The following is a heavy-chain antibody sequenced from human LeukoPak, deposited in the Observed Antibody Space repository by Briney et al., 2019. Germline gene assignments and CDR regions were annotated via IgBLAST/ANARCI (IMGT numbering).Heavy chain of an antibody. CDR3: ARGGSGWDDWFDP. CDR2: ISSSVSTI. D-gene: IGHD6-19*01. V-gene: IGHV3-48*03. Sequence: GGSLSLSCAASGFTFSSYEMNWVRPAPGKGLEWVPYISSSVSTIYYADSVKGRFTISRDNATSSLYLQMNSLRAEDTAVYYCARGGSGWDDWFDPWGQGTLVTVSS. CDR1: GFTFSSYE. J-gene: IGHJ5*02.